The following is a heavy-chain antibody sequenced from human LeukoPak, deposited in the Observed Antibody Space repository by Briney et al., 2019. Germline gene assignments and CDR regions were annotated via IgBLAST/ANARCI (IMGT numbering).Heavy chain of an antibody. CDR3: ARELGDYGGNDAFDI. V-gene: IGHV1-2*02. CDR1: VSTFTGYD. CDR2: INPNSGGI. J-gene: IGHJ3*02. Sequence: ASVKVSCKPSVSTFTGYDMHWVRQARGQRLQWMGWINPNSGGINYAQKSQGRVSMARATSISTAYLELSRLRSDDTAVYYCARELGDYGGNDAFDIWGQGTMVTVSS. D-gene: IGHD4-23*01.